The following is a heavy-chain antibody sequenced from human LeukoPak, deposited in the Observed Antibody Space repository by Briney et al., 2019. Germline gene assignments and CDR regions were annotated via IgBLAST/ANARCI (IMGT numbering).Heavy chain of an antibody. CDR1: GFTFSDYS. V-gene: IGHV3-21*01. J-gene: IGHJ4*02. CDR3: TRGGVAVAGTGDY. Sequence: SGGSLRLSCAASGFTFSDYSMNWVRQAPGKGLEWVSSINSSGSYIYYADSVKGRFTISRDNAKNSLYLQMNSLRAEDTAVYYCTRGGVAVAGTGDYWGQGTLVTVSS. D-gene: IGHD6-19*01. CDR2: INSSGSYI.